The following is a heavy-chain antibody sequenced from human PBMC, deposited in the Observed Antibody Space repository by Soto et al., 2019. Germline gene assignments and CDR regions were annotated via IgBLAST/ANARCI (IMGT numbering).Heavy chain of an antibody. D-gene: IGHD2-15*01. CDR3: ARVPFGGNTDY. V-gene: IGHV1-2*02. CDR2: INPNSGGT. CDR1: GYAFTGYY. J-gene: IGHJ4*02. Sequence: ASVKVSCKASGYAFTGYYMHWVRQAPGQGLGWMGWINPNSGGTNYAQKFQGRVTMTRDTSISTAYMELSRLRSDDTAVYYCARVPFGGNTDYRGKGTLVTVSS.